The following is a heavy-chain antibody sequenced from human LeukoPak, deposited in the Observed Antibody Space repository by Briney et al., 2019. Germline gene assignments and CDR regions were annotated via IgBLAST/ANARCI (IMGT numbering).Heavy chain of an antibody. CDR2: INPNTGAK. J-gene: IGHJ4*02. Sequence: ASVNVSCKASGYTFINYGITWVRQAPGQGLEWMGWINPNTGAKNHAQKFQGRITMTRDTSISTVYMELSRLRSDDTAVYYCARDQTGDGFDCWGRGTLVSVSS. CDR1: GYTFINYG. D-gene: IGHD7-27*01. V-gene: IGHV1-2*02. CDR3: ARDQTGDGFDC.